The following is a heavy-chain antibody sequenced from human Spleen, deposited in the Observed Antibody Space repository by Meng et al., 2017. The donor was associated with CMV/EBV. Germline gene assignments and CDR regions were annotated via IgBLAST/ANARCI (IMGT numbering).Heavy chain of an antibody. CDR2: ISYDGSNK. CDR1: GFTFSSYA. CDR3: ARDQEGTRELFPIHYGMDV. D-gene: IGHD1-7*01. Sequence: GESLKISCAASGFTFSSYAMHWVRQAPGKGLEWVALISYDGSNKYYADSVKGRFTISRDNGKNSLYLRMDGLRVEDTAVYYCARDQEGTRELFPIHYGMDVWGQGTTVTVSS. J-gene: IGHJ6*02. V-gene: IGHV3-30-3*01.